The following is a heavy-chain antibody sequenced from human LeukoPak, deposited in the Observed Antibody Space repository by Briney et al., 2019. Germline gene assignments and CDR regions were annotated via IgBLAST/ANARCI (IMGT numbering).Heavy chain of an antibody. CDR2: IGSDGSDK. J-gene: IGHJ4*02. Sequence: GGSLRLSCAASGFNFTNYVMHWVRQAPGKGLEWVSFIGSDGSDKHYADSVKGRLTISRDNSKNTPYLQMNSLRPEDTAVYYCANHLACGSTSCPPFDDWGQGTLVTVSS. CDR3: ANHLACGSTSCPPFDD. CDR1: GFNFTNYV. D-gene: IGHD2-2*01. V-gene: IGHV3-30*02.